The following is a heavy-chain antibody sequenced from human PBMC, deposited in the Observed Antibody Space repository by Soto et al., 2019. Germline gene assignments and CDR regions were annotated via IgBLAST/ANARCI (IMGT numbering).Heavy chain of an antibody. V-gene: IGHV1-69*01. CDR1: GGTFSSYA. CDR3: ARCSGGSFYLGGFDY. CDR2: IIPIFGTA. J-gene: IGHJ4*02. Sequence: QVQLVQSGAEVKKPGSSMKVSCKASGGTFSSYAISWVRQAPGQGLAWMGGIIPIFGTANYAQKFQGRVTITADEATSTAYMELSSLRSEDTAVYYGARCSGGSFYLGGFDYWGQGTLVTVSS. D-gene: IGHD2-15*01.